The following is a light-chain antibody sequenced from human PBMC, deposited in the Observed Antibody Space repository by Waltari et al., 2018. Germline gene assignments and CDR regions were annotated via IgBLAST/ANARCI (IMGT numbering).Light chain of an antibody. CDR1: QNLNSW. Sequence: DIQMTQSPSTLSASVGDRVTITCRASQNLNSWLAWYQQKPGKAPKLLIYKASSLESGVPSRLSGSGSGTEFTLTISSLQPDDFATYYCQQHSNYWTFGQGTKVEIK. V-gene: IGKV1-5*03. J-gene: IGKJ1*01. CDR3: QQHSNYWT. CDR2: KAS.